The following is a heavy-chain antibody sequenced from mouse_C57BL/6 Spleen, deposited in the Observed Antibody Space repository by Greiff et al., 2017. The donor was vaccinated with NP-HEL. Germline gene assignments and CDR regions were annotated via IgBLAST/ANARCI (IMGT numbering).Heavy chain of an antibody. D-gene: IGHD1-1*01. CDR2: LRSKSNNYAT. V-gene: IGHV10-1*01. CDR3: VRHGYYGSSPRAMDY. Sequence: EVQLVESGGGLVQPKGSLKLSCAASGFSFNTYAMNWVRQAPGKGLEWVARLRSKSNNYATYYADSVKDRFTISRDDSESMLYLQMNNLKTEATAMYDGVRHGYYGSSPRAMDYWGQGTSVTVSS. CDR1: GFSFNTYA. J-gene: IGHJ4*01.